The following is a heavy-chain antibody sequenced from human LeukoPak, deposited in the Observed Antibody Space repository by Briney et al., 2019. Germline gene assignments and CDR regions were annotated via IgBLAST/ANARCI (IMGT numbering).Heavy chain of an antibody. CDR3: ARGPFWSGYYTPGYYYYYMDV. D-gene: IGHD3-3*01. Sequence: SVKVSCKASGGTFSSYAISWVRQAPGQGLEWMGGIIPIFGTANYAQKFKGRVTITTDESTSTAYMELSSLRSQDTAVYYCARGPFWSGYYTPGYYYYYMDVWGKGATVTVSS. CDR2: IIPIFGTA. CDR1: GGTFSSYA. J-gene: IGHJ6*03. V-gene: IGHV1-69*05.